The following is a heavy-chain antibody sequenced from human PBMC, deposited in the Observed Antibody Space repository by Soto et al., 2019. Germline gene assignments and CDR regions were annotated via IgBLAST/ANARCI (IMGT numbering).Heavy chain of an antibody. CDR1: GGSISSGDYY. V-gene: IGHV4-30-4*01. Sequence: TSETLSLTCTVSGGSISSGDYYWSWIRQPPGKGLEWIGYIYYSGSTYYNPSLKSRVTISVDTSKNQFSLKLSSVTAADTAVYYCARGITMVRGEYYFDYWGQGTLVTV. CDR3: ARGITMVRGEYYFDY. CDR2: IYYSGST. J-gene: IGHJ4*02. D-gene: IGHD3-10*01.